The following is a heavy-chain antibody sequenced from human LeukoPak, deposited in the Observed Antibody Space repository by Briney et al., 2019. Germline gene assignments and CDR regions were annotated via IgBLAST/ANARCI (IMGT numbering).Heavy chain of an antibody. CDR2: MNPNSGNT. Sequence: GASVKVSCKASGSTFTSYDINWVRQANGPGLERMGWMNPNSGNTGYAQKFQGRVTMTRNTSISTAYMELSSLRSEDTAVYYCARSGGGSSWRTGDAFDIWGQGTMVTVSS. CDR1: GSTFTSYD. J-gene: IGHJ3*02. D-gene: IGHD6-6*01. V-gene: IGHV1-8*01. CDR3: ARSGGGSSWRTGDAFDI.